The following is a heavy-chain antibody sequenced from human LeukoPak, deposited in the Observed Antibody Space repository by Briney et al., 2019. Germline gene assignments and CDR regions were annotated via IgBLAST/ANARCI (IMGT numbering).Heavy chain of an antibody. CDR2: ISSSSSYI. CDR3: ASYCSSTSCYNWFDP. V-gene: IGHV3-11*06. CDR1: GFTFSDYY. Sequence: GGSLRLSCAASGFTFSDYYMSWIRQAPGKGLEWVSSISSSSSYIYYADSVKGRFTISRDNAKNSLYLQMNSLRAEDTAVYYCASYCSSTSCYNWFDPWGQGTLVTVSS. D-gene: IGHD2-2*01. J-gene: IGHJ5*02.